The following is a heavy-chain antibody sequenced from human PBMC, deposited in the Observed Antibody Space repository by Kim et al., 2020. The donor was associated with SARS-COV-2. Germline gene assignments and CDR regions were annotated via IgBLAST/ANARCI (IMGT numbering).Heavy chain of an antibody. Sequence: TYSSPSLKSRVTMPAATSKNQFSLRLSSVTAADTAVYYCARIYSSYFYLDVWGKGTSVTVSS. J-gene: IGHJ6*03. D-gene: IGHD2-15*01. V-gene: IGHV4-39*01. CDR3: ARIYSSYFYLDV. CDR2: T.